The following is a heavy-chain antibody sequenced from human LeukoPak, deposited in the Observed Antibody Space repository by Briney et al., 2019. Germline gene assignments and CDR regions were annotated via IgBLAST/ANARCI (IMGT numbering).Heavy chain of an antibody. J-gene: IGHJ4*02. CDR2: IYYSGTT. CDR1: GGSISSSSYC. V-gene: IGHV4-39*07. D-gene: IGHD3-22*01. CDR3: AGGYYDSSGYPRLFDY. Sequence: PSETLSLTCTVSGGSISSSSYCWGWIRQPPGKGLEWIGSIYYSGTTYYNPSLKSRVTMSVDTSKNQFSLKLSSVTAADTAVYYCAGGYYDSSGYPRLFDYWGQGTLVTVSS.